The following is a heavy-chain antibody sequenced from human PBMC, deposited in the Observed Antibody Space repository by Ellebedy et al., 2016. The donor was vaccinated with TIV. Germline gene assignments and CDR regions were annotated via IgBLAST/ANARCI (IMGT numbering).Heavy chain of an antibody. V-gene: IGHV3-48*02. Sequence: GGSLRLSCAASGFSFSSFDMTWVRRGPGKGLEWISYISSTSSSIHYADSVKGRFTISRDNAKKSLYLQMNSLRDEDTAVYYCAKRSGTIPFEDWGQGTLVTVSS. CDR2: ISSTSSSI. J-gene: IGHJ1*01. D-gene: IGHD3-9*01. CDR1: GFSFSSFD. CDR3: AKRSGTIPFED.